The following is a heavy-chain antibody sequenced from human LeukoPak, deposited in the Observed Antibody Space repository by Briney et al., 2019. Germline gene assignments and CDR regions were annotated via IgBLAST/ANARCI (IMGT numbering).Heavy chain of an antibody. CDR3: ATGRKDFGWPSPNHY. J-gene: IGHJ4*02. Sequence: ASVKVSCKVSGYTLTELSMHWVRQAPGKGLEWMGGFDPEDGETIYAQKFQGRVTMTEDTSTDTAYMELSSLRSEDTAVYYCATGRKDFGWPSPNHYWGQGTLVTVSS. CDR2: FDPEDGET. D-gene: IGHD6-19*01. V-gene: IGHV1-24*01. CDR1: GYTLTELS.